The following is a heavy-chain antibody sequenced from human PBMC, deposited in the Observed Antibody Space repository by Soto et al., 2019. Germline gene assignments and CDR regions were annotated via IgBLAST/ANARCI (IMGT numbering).Heavy chain of an antibody. V-gene: IGHV1-18*01. Sequence: ASVKVSCKASGYTFTSYGISWVRQAPGQGLEWMGWISAYNGNTNYAQKLQGRVTMTTDTSTSTAYMELRSLRSDDTAVYYCARDTFHDSSGYYVYYYGMDVWGQGTTVTVSS. CDR3: ARDTFHDSSGYYVYYYGMDV. D-gene: IGHD3-22*01. CDR1: GYTFTSYG. CDR2: ISAYNGNT. J-gene: IGHJ6*02.